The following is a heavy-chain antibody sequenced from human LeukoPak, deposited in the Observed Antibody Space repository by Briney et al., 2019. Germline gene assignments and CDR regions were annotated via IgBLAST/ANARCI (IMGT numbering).Heavy chain of an antibody. CDR2: INHSGST. Sequence: SETLSLTCAVSGGSFSGYYWSWVRQPPGKGLEWIGEINHSGSTNYNPSLKSRVTISVDTSKNQFSLKLSSVTAADTAVYYCARDYGSGSYYGYYYGMDVWGQGTTVTVSS. V-gene: IGHV4-34*01. CDR3: ARDYGSGSYYGYYYGMDV. D-gene: IGHD3-10*01. J-gene: IGHJ6*02. CDR1: GGSFSGYY.